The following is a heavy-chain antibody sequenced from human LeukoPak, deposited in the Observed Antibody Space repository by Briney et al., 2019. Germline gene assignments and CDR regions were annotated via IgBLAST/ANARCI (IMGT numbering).Heavy chain of an antibody. CDR1: GLTFSSYS. V-gene: IGHV3-48*04. Sequence: GGSLRLSCAASGLTFSSYSMNWVRQAPGKGLEWVSYISSSSSTIYYADSVKGRFTISRDNAKNSLYLQMNSLRAEDTAVYYCARGEYGDYEGDYYYYMDVWGKGTTVTVSS. CDR2: ISSSSSTI. D-gene: IGHD4-17*01. CDR3: ARGEYGDYEGDYYYYMDV. J-gene: IGHJ6*03.